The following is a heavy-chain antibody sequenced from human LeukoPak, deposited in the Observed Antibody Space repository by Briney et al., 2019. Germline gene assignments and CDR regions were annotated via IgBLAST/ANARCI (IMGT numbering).Heavy chain of an antibody. Sequence: PGGSLRLSCAASGFTFSSYGMHWVRQAPGKGLEWVSLIWYDGSNEYYADSVKGRFTISRDNSKNTLYLQMNSLRAEDTAVYYCARDRIIMVRGVTRTLPYYGMDVWGQGTTVTVSS. V-gene: IGHV3-33*01. J-gene: IGHJ6*02. CDR3: ARDRIIMVRGVTRTLPYYGMDV. CDR1: GFTFSSYG. D-gene: IGHD3-10*01. CDR2: IWYDGSNE.